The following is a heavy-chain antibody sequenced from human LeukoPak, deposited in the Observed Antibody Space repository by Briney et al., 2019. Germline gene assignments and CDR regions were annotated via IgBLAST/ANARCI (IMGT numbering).Heavy chain of an antibody. J-gene: IGHJ4*02. CDR3: ARDEWELLRADY. V-gene: IGHV1-46*01. Sequence: GASVKVSCKASGYTFTSYYMHWVRQAPGQGLEWMGIVNPSGGSTSYAQKFQGRVTMTRDTSTSTVYMELSSLRSEDTAVYYCARDEWELLRADYWGQGTLVTVSS. D-gene: IGHD1-26*01. CDR2: VNPSGGST. CDR1: GYTFTSYY.